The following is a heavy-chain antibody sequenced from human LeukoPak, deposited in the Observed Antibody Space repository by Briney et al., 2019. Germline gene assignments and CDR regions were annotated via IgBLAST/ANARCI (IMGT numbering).Heavy chain of an antibody. CDR2: IYYSGST. CDR3: ARAGPLRFLEWGYNWFDP. D-gene: IGHD3-3*01. Sequence: SSETLSLTCTVSGGSISSSSYYWGWIRQPPGKGLEWIGSIYYSGSTYYNPSLKSRVTISVDTSKNQFSLKLSSVTAADTAVYYCARAGPLRFLEWGYNWFDPWGQGTLVTVSS. J-gene: IGHJ5*02. CDR1: GGSISSSSYY. V-gene: IGHV4-39*01.